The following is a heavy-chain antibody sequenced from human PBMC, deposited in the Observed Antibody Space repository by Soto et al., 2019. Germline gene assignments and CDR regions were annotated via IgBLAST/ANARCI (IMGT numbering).Heavy chain of an antibody. CDR1: GFTFSSYA. V-gene: IGHV3-30-3*01. D-gene: IGHD2-2*01. CDR2: ISYDGSNK. CDR3: ATVKVGYCSSTSCRYPYFDY. J-gene: IGHJ4*02. Sequence: SLRLSCVASGFTFSSYAMHWVRQAPGKGLERVAVISYDGSNKYYADSVKGRFTISRDNSKNTLYLQMNSLRAEDTAVYYCATVKVGYCSSTSCRYPYFDYWGQGTLVTVSS.